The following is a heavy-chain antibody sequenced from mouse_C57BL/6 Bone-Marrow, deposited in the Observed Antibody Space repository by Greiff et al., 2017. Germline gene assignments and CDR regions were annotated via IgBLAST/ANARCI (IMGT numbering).Heavy chain of an antibody. CDR1: GYTFTSYW. J-gene: IGHJ2*01. D-gene: IGHD2-3*01. Sequence: VQLQQPGAELVRPGTSVKLSCKASGYTFTSYWMHWVKLRPVQGLEWIGVIDPSDSYTNYNQKFKGKATLTVDTSSSTAYMQLSSLTSEDSAVYYWAMGVYDEYFDFWGQGTTLTVSS. CDR3: AMGVYDEYFDF. CDR2: IDPSDSYT. V-gene: IGHV1-59*01.